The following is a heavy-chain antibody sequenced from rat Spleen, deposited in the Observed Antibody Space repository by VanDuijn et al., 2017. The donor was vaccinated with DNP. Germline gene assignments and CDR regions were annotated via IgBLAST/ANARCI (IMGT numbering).Heavy chain of an antibody. Sequence: EVQLQESGPGLVKPSQSLSLTCSVTGYSITSNYWAWIRKFPGNKMEWIGYINYSGSTCYNPSLKSRISITRDTSKNQFFLQLNSLTTEDTATYYCARGVSSYYGYNSYWYFDFWGPGTMVTVSS. J-gene: IGHJ1*01. CDR1: GYSITSNY. CDR3: ARGVSSYYGYNSYWYFDF. CDR2: INYSGST. V-gene: IGHV3-1*01. D-gene: IGHD1-9*01.